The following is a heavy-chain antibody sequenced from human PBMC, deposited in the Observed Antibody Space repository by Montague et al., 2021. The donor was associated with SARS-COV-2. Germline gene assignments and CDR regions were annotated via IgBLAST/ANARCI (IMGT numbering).Heavy chain of an antibody. V-gene: IGHV3-23*01. Sequence: SLRLSCAASGFIFRHYAMSWVRQAPGKGLEWVSGISTSGDYTYYADSLKGRFTISRDNSRNTLCLQMNSLRAEDTAIYYCAKDREMDYSADYWGQGTLVTVSS. J-gene: IGHJ4*02. CDR1: GFIFRHYA. CDR2: ISTSGDYT. CDR3: AKDREMDYSADY. D-gene: IGHD5-24*01.